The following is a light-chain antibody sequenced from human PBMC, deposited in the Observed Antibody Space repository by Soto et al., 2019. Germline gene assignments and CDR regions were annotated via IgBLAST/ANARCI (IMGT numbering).Light chain of an antibody. CDR1: QSISSW. CDR3: QQYNSYSWP. V-gene: IGKV1-5*03. Sequence: DVKMTQSPSTLSASVGDRVTITCRASQSISSWLAWYQQKPGKAPKLLIYKASSLESGVPSRFSGSGSGTEFTLTISSLQPDDFATYYCQQYNSYSWPFGQGTKVDIK. J-gene: IGKJ1*01. CDR2: KAS.